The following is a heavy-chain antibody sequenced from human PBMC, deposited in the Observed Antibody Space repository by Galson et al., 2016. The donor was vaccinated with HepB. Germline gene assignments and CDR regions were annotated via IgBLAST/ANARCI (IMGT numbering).Heavy chain of an antibody. J-gene: IGHJ4*02. CDR1: GGSISSYY. Sequence: ETLSLTCTVSGGSISSYYWSWIRQPAGKGLEWIGRIYTSGSTNYNPSLKSRVTMSVDTSKSQFSLKVTSVTAADTAVYYCARDLSVRSSGYFDYWGQGTLVTVSS. CDR3: ARDLSVRSSGYFDY. V-gene: IGHV4-4*07. D-gene: IGHD6-13*01. CDR2: IYTSGST.